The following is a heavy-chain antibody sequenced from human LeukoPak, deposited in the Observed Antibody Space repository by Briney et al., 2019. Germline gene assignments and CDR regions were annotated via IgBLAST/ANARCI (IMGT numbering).Heavy chain of an antibody. Sequence: PGGSLRLSCSASGFTFSSYAMHWVRQAPGKGLEYVSAISSNGGSTYYADSVKGRFTISRDNSKNTLYLQMNSLRAEDTAVYYCAKDLGSVVTPPSLDYWGQGTLVTVSS. J-gene: IGHJ4*02. D-gene: IGHD4-23*01. CDR3: AKDLGSVVTPPSLDY. CDR1: GFTFSSYA. CDR2: ISSNGGST. V-gene: IGHV3-64*04.